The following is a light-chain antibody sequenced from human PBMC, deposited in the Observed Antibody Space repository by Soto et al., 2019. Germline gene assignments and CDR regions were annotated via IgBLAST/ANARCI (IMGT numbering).Light chain of an antibody. CDR1: QSVSSSY. CDR3: QQYGRT. CDR2: GAS. V-gene: IGKV3-20*01. Sequence: EIVLTQSPGTLSLSPGERATLSCRASQSVSSSYLAWYQQKPGQAPRLLIYGASSRATGIPDSCSGSGSRKDLTLTNSRLEPEDFAVYYCQQYGRTFGQGTKVEIK. J-gene: IGKJ1*01.